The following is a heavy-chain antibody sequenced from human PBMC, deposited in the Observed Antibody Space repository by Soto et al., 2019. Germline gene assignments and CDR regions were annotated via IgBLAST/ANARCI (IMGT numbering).Heavy chain of an antibody. CDR1: GFTVSSNY. CDR3: ARALGYCSSTGCFKAYDI. J-gene: IGHJ3*02. CDR2: IYSGGST. V-gene: IGHV3-66*01. D-gene: IGHD2-2*01. Sequence: GXSLRLSCAASGFTVSSNYMSWVRQAPGKGLEWVLIIYSGGSTYYAESVKDRFTISRDNSKNTLYLQMNSLRVEDTAVYYCARALGYCSSTGCFKAYDIWSQRTMVTGS.